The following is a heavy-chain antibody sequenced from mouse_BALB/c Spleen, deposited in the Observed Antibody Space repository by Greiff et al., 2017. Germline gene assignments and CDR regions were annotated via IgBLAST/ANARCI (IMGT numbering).Heavy chain of an antibody. D-gene: IGHD2-10*02. CDR3: AREYGNY. CDR2: ISSGSSTI. V-gene: IGHV5-17*02. CDR1: GFTFSSFG. Sequence: EVQRVESGGGLVQPGGSRKLSCAASGFTFSSFGMHWVRQAPEKGLEWVAYISSGSSTIYYADTVKGRFTISRDNPKNTLFLQMTSLRSEDTAMYYCAREYGNYWGQGTLVTVSA. J-gene: IGHJ3*01.